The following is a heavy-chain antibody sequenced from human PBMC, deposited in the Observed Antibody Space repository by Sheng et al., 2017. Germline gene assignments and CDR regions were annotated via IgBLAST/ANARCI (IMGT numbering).Heavy chain of an antibody. CDR3: ARGGPNWYFEV. D-gene: IGHD1-26*01. J-gene: IGHJ2*01. CDR1: GYSFTSYA. Sequence: QVGLVQSETEVKKPGASVKVSCTASGYSFTSYAFSWVRQAPGQGLEFMGWISGYSGNTQHEQKFQDRVTMTTDASTNSAYMELRSLTSDDTAVYYCARGGPNWYFEVWGRGTLVTVSA. V-gene: IGHV1-18*01. CDR2: ISGYSGNT.